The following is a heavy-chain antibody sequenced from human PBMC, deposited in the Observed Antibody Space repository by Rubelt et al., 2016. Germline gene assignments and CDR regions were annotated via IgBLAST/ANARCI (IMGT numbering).Heavy chain of an antibody. J-gene: IGHJ5*02. CDR3: ARVKEQQLVLGGFDP. V-gene: IGHV4-39*07. CDR2: IYYSGST. Sequence: QLQLQESGPGLVKPSETLSLTCTVSGGSISSSSYYWGWIRQPPGKGLEWIGSIYYSGSTYYNPSLKSRGTISVDTSKNQFSLKLSAVTAADTAVYYCARVKEQQLVLGGFDPWGQGTLVTVSS. CDR1: GGSISSSSYY. D-gene: IGHD6-13*01.